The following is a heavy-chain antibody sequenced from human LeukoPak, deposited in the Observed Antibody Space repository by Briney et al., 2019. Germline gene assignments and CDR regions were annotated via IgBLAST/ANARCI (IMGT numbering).Heavy chain of an antibody. V-gene: IGHV3-23*01. CDR1: GFTLSSYA. CDR2: ISDSGNT. J-gene: IGHJ3*02. D-gene: IGHD3/OR15-3a*01. CDR3: AKGGLVHPLHI. Sequence: PGGSLRLSCAASGFTLSSYAMSWVRQAPGKGLEWVSAISDSGNTYHADSVKGRFTISRDSSKNTLFLQMNRLRPEDAAVYYCAKGGLVHPLHIWGQGTMVTVSS.